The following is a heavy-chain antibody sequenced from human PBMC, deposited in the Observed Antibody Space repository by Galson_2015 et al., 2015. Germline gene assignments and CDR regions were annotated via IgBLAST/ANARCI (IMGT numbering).Heavy chain of an antibody. J-gene: IGHJ4*02. CDR2: IDWDDDK. D-gene: IGHD6-19*01. CDR3: ARKNPQYSPGSFAY. CDR1: GFSLSTSGMS. V-gene: IGHV2-70*04. Sequence: PALVKPTQTLTLTCTFSGFSLSTSGMSVSWIRQPPGKALVWLARIDWDDDKSYRTTLKTRLTISKDTSKNQVVLKMTKMDPVDTAPFYLARKNPQYSPGSFAYWGQGTLVTVSS.